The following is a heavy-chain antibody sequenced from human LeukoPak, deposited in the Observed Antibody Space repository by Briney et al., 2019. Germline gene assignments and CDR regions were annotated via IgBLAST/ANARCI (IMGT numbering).Heavy chain of an antibody. CDR1: GFTFSSYS. CDR2: ISSSSSYI. CDR3: ARGHSSSSWHPAY. J-gene: IGHJ4*02. Sequence: GGSLRLSCAASGFTFSSYSMNWVRQAPGKGLEWVSSISSSSSYIYYADSVKGRFTISRDNAKNSLYLQMNSLRAEDTAVYYCARGHSSSSWHPAYWGQGTLVTVSS. D-gene: IGHD6-13*01. V-gene: IGHV3-21*01.